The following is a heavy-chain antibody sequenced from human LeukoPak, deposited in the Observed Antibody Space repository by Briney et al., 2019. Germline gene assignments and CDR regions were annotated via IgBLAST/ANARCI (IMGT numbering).Heavy chain of an antibody. D-gene: IGHD2/OR15-2a*01. CDR3: ARHEYAWRGAFDI. CDR2: IYYSGST. J-gene: IGHJ3*02. V-gene: IGHV4-59*08. CDR1: GGSISSYY. Sequence: PSETLSLTCTVSGGSISSYYWSWIRQPPGKGLEWIGYIYYSGSTNYNPSLKSRVTISVDTSKNQFSLKLSSVTAADTAVYYCARHEYAWRGAFDIWGQGTMVTISS.